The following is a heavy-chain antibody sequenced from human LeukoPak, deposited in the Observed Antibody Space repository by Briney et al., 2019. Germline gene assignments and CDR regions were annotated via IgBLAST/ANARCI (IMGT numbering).Heavy chain of an antibody. Sequence: SEILSLTCTVSGGSISITTYYWGWVRQSPGKGLEWIGTIYYRGTTYYTPSLKSRVTISVDTSKNQFSLELSSVTAADTAVYYCARGPTLKYFHHWGQGTLVSVSS. J-gene: IGHJ1*01. CDR2: IYYRGTT. CDR1: GGSISITTYY. CDR3: ARGPTLKYFHH. V-gene: IGHV4-39*02.